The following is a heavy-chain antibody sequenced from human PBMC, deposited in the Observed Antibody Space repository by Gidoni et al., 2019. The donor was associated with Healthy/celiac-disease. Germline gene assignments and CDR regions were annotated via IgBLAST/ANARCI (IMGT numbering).Heavy chain of an antibody. D-gene: IGHD3-10*01. CDR1: GGTVSSYA. J-gene: IGHJ6*02. Sequence: QVQLVQSGAEVKNPGSSVKVSGMASGGTVSSYAISWVRQAPGQGLEWRGGVIPIVGTANSAHKFQGRVTITADESTSPAYMELSSRRSEDTAVYYCARDLSTAGGYYGMDVWGQGPTVTVSS. CDR2: VIPIVGTA. CDR3: ARDLSTAGGYYGMDV. V-gene: IGHV1-69*01.